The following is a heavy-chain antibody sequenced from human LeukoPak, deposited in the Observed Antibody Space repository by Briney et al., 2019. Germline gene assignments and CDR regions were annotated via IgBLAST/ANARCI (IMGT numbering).Heavy chain of an antibody. CDR3: ARRDGYNSNYFDY. CDR1: GGSISSYY. J-gene: IGHJ4*02. Sequence: PSETLSLTCTVSGGSISSYYWSWIRQPPGKGLEWIGYIYYTGSTNYNPSLKSRVTISVDTSKNQFSLKLSSVTAADTAVYYCARRDGYNSNYFDYWGQGTLVTVSS. V-gene: IGHV4-59*08. D-gene: IGHD5-24*01. CDR2: IYYTGST.